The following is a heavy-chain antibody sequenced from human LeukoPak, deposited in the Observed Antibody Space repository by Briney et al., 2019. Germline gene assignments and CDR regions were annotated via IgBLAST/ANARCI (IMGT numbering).Heavy chain of an antibody. J-gene: IGHJ4*02. CDR3: ARAVSQYYYDSSGYYS. V-gene: IGHV4-4*07. CDR1: GGPMSRHY. CDR2: IYSSGST. D-gene: IGHD3-22*01. Sequence: PSETLSLTCTVSGGPMSRHYWSWIRQPAGKGLEWIGRIYSSGSTFYNNSLKSRVTMSVDTSKNQFSLKLVSVTAADTAVYYCARAVSQYYYDSSGYYSWGQGTLVTVSS.